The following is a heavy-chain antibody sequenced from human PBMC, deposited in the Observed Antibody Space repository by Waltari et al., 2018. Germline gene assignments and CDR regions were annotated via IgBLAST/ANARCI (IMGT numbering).Heavy chain of an antibody. J-gene: IGHJ2*01. CDR2: LYYSGSS. Sequence: QVPLQESGPGLVNPSETLSLTCTVSGCSIRSYYWSWIRQPPGKGLEWIGYLYYSGSSKYNPSLKSRITISLDTSKNQFSLRLSSVTAADTAVYYCARVGYYDFWSGGTAGYFDLWGRGTLVTVSS. V-gene: IGHV4-59*01. CDR3: ARVGYYDFWSGGTAGYFDL. CDR1: GCSIRSYY. D-gene: IGHD3-3*01.